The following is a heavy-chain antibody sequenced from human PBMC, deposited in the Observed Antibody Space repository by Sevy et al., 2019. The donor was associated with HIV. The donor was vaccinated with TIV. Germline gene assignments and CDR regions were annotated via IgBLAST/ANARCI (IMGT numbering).Heavy chain of an antibody. V-gene: IGHV3-48*03. CDR3: AREEVVAATRSAFDI. D-gene: IGHD2-15*01. J-gene: IGHJ3*02. Sequence: GGSLRLSCAASGFTFSSYEMNWVRQAPGKGLEWVSYISSSGSTIYYADSVKGRFTISRDNAKNSLYLQMNSLRAEDTAVYYCAREEVVAATRSAFDIWGQGTMVTVSS. CDR1: GFTFSSYE. CDR2: ISSSGSTI.